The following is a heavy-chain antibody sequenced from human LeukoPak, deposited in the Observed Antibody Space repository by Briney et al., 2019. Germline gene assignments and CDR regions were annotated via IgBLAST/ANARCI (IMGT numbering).Heavy chain of an antibody. CDR3: AKASGYSSD. Sequence: PGGSLRLSCAASGFTFSYHWMTWVRQAPGKGLEWVSFIGGSGGSKYYADSVKGRFIISRDNSKNTLYLRMNSLRAEDTAAYYCAKASGYSSDWGQGTLVTVSS. CDR2: IGGSGGSK. V-gene: IGHV3-23*01. J-gene: IGHJ4*02. D-gene: IGHD6-19*01. CDR1: GFTFSYHW.